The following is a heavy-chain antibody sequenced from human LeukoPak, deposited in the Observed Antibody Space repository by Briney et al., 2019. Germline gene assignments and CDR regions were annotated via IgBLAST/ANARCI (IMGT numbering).Heavy chain of an antibody. CDR3: ARDMGVAGYYYYYGMDV. Sequence: PGGSLRLSCVVSGFTFSDYHMSWIRQAPGKGLESISYIGDSDSPIYYADSVEGRFTISRDNAKNSLHLQMNSLRAEDTAVYYCARDMGVAGYYYYYGMDVWGQGTTVTVSS. CDR2: IGDSDSPI. D-gene: IGHD6-19*01. J-gene: IGHJ6*02. V-gene: IGHV3-11*04. CDR1: GFTFSDYH.